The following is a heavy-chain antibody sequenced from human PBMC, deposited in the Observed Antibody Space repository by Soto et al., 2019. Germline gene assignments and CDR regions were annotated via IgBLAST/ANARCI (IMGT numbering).Heavy chain of an antibody. CDR3: ARQLWSSAWKNYFDY. Sequence: PGGSLRLSCAASGFTFSSYSMNWVRQAPGKGLEWVSISSSSVSTYYADSVKGRFTISRDNSKNTLYLQMNSLRAEDTAVYYCARQLWSSAWKNYFDYWGQGTLVTVSS. CDR2: ISSSSVST. V-gene: IGHV3-23*01. CDR1: GFTFSSYS. J-gene: IGHJ4*02. D-gene: IGHD6-19*01.